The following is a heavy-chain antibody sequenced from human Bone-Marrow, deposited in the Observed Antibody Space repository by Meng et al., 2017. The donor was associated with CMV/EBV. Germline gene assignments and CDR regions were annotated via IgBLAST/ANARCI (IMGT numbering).Heavy chain of an antibody. D-gene: IGHD2-2*01. J-gene: IGHJ4*02. CDR1: GFTFSSYS. CDR2: ISSSSSYI. Sequence: GESLKISCAASGFTFSSYSMNWVRQAPGKGLEWVSSISSSSSYIYYADSVKGRFTISRDNAKNSLYLQMNSLRAEDTAVYYCAREGCSSTSCQTPLDYWGQGTLVTVSS. CDR3: AREGCSSTSCQTPLDY. V-gene: IGHV3-21*01.